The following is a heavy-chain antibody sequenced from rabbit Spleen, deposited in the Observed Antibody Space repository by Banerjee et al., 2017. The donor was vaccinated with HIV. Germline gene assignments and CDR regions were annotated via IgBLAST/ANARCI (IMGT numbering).Heavy chain of an antibody. V-gene: IGHV1S47*01. CDR1: GFSFSNKA. D-gene: IGHD2-1*01. CDR2: IEPIFGNT. J-gene: IGHJ4*01. CDR3: VRDQAGDADYGPYYLNL. Sequence: QEQLVESGGGLVKPEGSLTLTCTASGFSFSNKAVMCWVRQAPGKGLEWIGYIEPIFGNTYYANWVNGRFTISSHNAQNTLYLQLSSLTAADTATYFCVRDQAGDADYGPYYLNLWGPGTLVTVS.